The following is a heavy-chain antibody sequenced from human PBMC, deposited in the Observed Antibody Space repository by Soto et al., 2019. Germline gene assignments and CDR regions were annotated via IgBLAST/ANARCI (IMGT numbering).Heavy chain of an antibody. J-gene: IGHJ4*02. V-gene: IGHV4-30-4*01. CDR1: GGSISSGDYY. D-gene: IGHD2-15*01. Sequence: SETLSLTCTVSGGSISSGDYYWSWIRQPPGKGPEWIGYIYYSGSTYYNPSLKSRVTISVDTSKNQFSLKLSSVTAADTAVYYCARVKVVVAATPGYFDYWGQGTLVTVSS. CDR2: IYYSGST. CDR3: ARVKVVVAATPGYFDY.